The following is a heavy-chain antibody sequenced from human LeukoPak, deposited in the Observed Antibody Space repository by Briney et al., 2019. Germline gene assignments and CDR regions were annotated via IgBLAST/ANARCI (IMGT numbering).Heavy chain of an antibody. CDR3: ARDSSITFGGVMGDAFDT. J-gene: IGHJ3*02. V-gene: IGHV1-18*01. CDR2: ISAYNGNT. D-gene: IGHD3-16*01. CDR1: GYTFTSYG. Sequence: ASVKVSRKASGYTFTSYGISWVRQAPGQGLEWMGWISAYNGNTNYAQKLQGRVTMTTDTSTSTAYMELRSLRSDDTAVYYCARDSSITFGGVMGDAFDTWGQGTMVTVSS.